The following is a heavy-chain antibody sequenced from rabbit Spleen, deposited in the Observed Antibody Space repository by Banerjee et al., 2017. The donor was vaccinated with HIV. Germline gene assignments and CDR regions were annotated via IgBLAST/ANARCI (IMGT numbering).Heavy chain of an antibody. Sequence: QQQLVESGGGLVKPGASLTLTCKASGFSFSSGYWICWVRQAPGKGLEWIACINIVTGKSVYASWAEGRFIMSRTSSTTVTLQMTSLTAADTATYFCARGSAAMTMVITGYYLNLWGPGTLVTVS. CDR2: INIVTGKS. J-gene: IGHJ4*01. D-gene: IGHD2-1*01. CDR1: GFSFSSGYW. V-gene: IGHV1S45*01. CDR3: ARGSAAMTMVITGYYLNL.